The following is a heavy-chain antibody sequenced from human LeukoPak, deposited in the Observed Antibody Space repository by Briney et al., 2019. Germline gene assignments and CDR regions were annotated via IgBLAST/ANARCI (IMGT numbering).Heavy chain of an antibody. Sequence: QPGGSLRLSCAGSGFTFSSYSMNWVRQAPGKGLEWVSYIISSGSVIYYADSVKGRFTISRDNAKNSLSLQMNSLRAEDTAVYYCARDRTFVFWTAQSAGDGMDVWGQGTTVTVSS. CDR2: IISSGSVI. V-gene: IGHV3-48*01. CDR3: ARDRTFVFWTAQSAGDGMDV. J-gene: IGHJ6*02. CDR1: GFTFSSYS. D-gene: IGHD3/OR15-3a*01.